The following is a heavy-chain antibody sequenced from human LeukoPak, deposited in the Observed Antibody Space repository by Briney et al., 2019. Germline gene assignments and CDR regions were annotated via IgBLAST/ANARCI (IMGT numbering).Heavy chain of an antibody. CDR1: GFTFSSYS. V-gene: IGHV3-48*01. J-gene: IGHJ4*02. Sequence: SGGSLRLSCAASGFTFSSYSMNWVRQAPGKGLEWVSYISSSSSTIYYADSVKGRFTISRDNAKNSLYLQMNSLRAEDTAVYYCAKDFFGIAAAGTPPRHFDYWGQGTLVTVSS. CDR2: ISSSSSTI. D-gene: IGHD6-13*01. CDR3: AKDFFGIAAAGTPPRHFDY.